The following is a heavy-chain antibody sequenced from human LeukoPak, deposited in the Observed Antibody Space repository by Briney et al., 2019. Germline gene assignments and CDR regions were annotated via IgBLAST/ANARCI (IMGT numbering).Heavy chain of an antibody. CDR1: GYSISSGYY. V-gene: IGHV4-38-2*01. CDR3: ARMRRKRIFGVVNDNWFDP. CDR2: IYHSGST. Sequence: SETLSLTCAVSGYSISSGYYWGWIRQPPGKGLEWIGSIYHSGSTYYNPSLKSRVTISVDTSKNQFSLELSSVTAADTAVYYCARMRRKRIFGVVNDNWFDPWGQGTLVTVSS. D-gene: IGHD3-3*01. J-gene: IGHJ5*02.